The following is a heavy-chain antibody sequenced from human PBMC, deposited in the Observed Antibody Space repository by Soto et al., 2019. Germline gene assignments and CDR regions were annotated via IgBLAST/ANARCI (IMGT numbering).Heavy chain of an antibody. Sequence: GASVKVSCKASGYTFTSYGISWGRQAPGQGLEWMGWISAYNGNTNYAQKLQGRVTMTTDTSTSTAYMELRSLRSDDTAVYYCARINCSGGSRYPYTSHPRGPGPLVTVSS. D-gene: IGHD2-15*01. CDR2: ISAYNGNT. J-gene: IGHJ5*02. V-gene: IGHV1-18*01. CDR3: ARINCSGGSRYPYTSHP. CDR1: GYTFTSYG.